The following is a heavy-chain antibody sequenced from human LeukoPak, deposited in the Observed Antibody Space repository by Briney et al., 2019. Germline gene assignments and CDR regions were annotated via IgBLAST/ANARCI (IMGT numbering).Heavy chain of an antibody. D-gene: IGHD5-18*01. CDR3: ATDLDTAMVTGAFDI. CDR2: FDPEDGET. V-gene: IGHV1-24*01. Sequence: ASVKVSCKVSGYTLTESSMHWVRQAPGKGLEWMGGFDPEDGETIYAQKFQGRVTMTEDTSTDTAYMELSSLRSEDTAVYYCATDLDTAMVTGAFDIWGQGTMVTVSS. CDR1: GYTLTESS. J-gene: IGHJ3*02.